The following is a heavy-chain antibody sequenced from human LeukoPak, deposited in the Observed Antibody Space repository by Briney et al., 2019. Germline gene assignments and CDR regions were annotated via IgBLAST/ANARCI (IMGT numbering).Heavy chain of an antibody. J-gene: IGHJ3*02. CDR1: GFTFSSYS. CDR3: ARDKYSMIAAAGYHAFDI. Sequence: PGGSLRLSCAASGFTFSSYSMNWVRQAPGKGLEWVSSISSSSSYIYYADSVKGRFTISRDNAKNSLYLQMNSLRAEDTAVYYCARDKYSMIAAAGYHAFDIWGQGTMVTVSS. V-gene: IGHV3-21*01. D-gene: IGHD6-13*01. CDR2: ISSSSSYI.